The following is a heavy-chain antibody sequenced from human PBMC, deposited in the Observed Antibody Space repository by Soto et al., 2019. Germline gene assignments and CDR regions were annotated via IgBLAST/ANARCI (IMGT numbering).Heavy chain of an antibody. Sequence: QVQLQQWGAGLLKPSETLSLTCAVYDGSLSDDYYTWTRQSPGKGLEWIGEIHPSGSTYYNPFLKTRVTLSQDTSKKQFSLNVISVTAADTGEYYCSRGNDAYKGGRTWGQGTLVTVSS. CDR2: IHPSGST. CDR1: DGSLSDDY. V-gene: IGHV4-34*02. J-gene: IGHJ5*02. CDR3: SRGNDAYKGGRT. D-gene: IGHD1-1*01.